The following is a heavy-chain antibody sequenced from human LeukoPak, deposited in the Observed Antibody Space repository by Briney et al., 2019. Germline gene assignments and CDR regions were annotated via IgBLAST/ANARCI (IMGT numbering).Heavy chain of an antibody. CDR1: GYTFTSYG. V-gene: IGHV1-18*01. CDR2: ISAYNGNT. J-gene: IGHJ4*02. D-gene: IGHD3-10*01. CDR3: ARGTPSMVRGVDPRFDY. Sequence: ASVTVSCKGSGYTFTSYGISWVRQAPGQGLEWMGLISAYNGNTNYAQKLQGRVTMTTDTSTSTAYMEPRSLRSDDTAVYYCARGTPSMVRGVDPRFDYWGQGTLVTVSS.